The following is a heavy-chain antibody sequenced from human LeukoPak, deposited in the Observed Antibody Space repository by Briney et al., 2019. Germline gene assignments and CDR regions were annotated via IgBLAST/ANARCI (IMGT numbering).Heavy chain of an antibody. CDR3: ARDFDYDFWSGYSVTPSMGYFDY. CDR1: GFTFSSYS. D-gene: IGHD3-3*01. V-gene: IGHV3-48*01. CDR2: ISSSSSTI. J-gene: IGHJ4*02. Sequence: GGSLRLSCAASGFTFSSYSMNWVRQAPGKGLEWVSYISSSSSTIYYADSVKGRFTISRDNAKNSLYLQMNSLRAEDTAVYYCARDFDYDFWSGYSVTPSMGYFDYWGQGALVTVSS.